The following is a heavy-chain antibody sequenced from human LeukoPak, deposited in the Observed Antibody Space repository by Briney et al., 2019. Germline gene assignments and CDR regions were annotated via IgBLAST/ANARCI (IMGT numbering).Heavy chain of an antibody. V-gene: IGHV4-34*01. CDR3: ALKRYYYDSSGHRSPFDL. CDR1: GGSFSGYY. J-gene: IGHJ5*02. Sequence: PSETLSLTCAVYGGSFSGYYWSWIRQPPGKGLEWIGEINHSGSTNYNPSLKSRVTISVDTSKNQFSLKLSSVTAADTAVYYCALKRYYYDSSGHRSPFDLWGQGTLVTVSS. CDR2: INHSGST. D-gene: IGHD3-22*01.